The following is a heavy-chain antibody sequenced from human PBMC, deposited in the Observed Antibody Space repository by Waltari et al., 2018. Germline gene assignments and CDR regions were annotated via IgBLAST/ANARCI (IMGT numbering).Heavy chain of an antibody. CDR3: ARMVGATPKFFDY. D-gene: IGHD1-26*01. CDR2: IYYSGST. CDR1: GGSISSHS. Sequence: QVQLQESGPGLVKPSETLSLTCTVSGGSISSHSWSWIRQPPGKGLEWIGYIYYSGSTNYNPSLKSRVTISVDTSKNQFSLKLSSVTAADTAVYYCARMVGATPKFFDYWGQGTLVTVSS. V-gene: IGHV4-59*11. J-gene: IGHJ4*02.